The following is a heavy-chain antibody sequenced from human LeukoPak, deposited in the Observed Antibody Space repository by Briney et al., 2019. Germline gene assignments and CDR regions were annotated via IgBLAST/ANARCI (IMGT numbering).Heavy chain of an antibody. CDR3: AKVIGSSGWSGPYFDY. Sequence: PGGSLRLSCAASGFTFSSYAMSWVRPAPGKGLEWVSAISGSGGSTYYADSVKGRFTISRDNSKNTLYLQMNSLRAEDTAVYYCAKVIGSSGWSGPYFDYWGQGTLVTVSS. D-gene: IGHD6-19*01. J-gene: IGHJ4*02. V-gene: IGHV3-23*01. CDR2: ISGSGGST. CDR1: GFTFSSYA.